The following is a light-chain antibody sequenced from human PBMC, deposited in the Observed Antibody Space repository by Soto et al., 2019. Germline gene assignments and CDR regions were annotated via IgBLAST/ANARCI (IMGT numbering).Light chain of an antibody. CDR2: DVS. V-gene: IGLV2-14*01. CDR1: STDVGRYNY. Sequence: QSALTQPASVSGSPGQSITISCTGTSTDVGRYNYVSWYQQHPGKAPKLIVYDVSNRPSWVSNRFSGSKSGTTASLTISGLQADDEDDYYCTSYTSDSTYVFGTGTKVTVL. CDR3: TSYTSDSTYV. J-gene: IGLJ1*01.